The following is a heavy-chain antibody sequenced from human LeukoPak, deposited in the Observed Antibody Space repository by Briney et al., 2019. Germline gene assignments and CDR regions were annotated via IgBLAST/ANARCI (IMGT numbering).Heavy chain of an antibody. CDR1: GFSFSSYG. CDR2: IWYDGSKK. V-gene: IGHV3-33*01. CDR3: ARDREEYSSSSPNDY. D-gene: IGHD6-6*01. J-gene: IGHJ4*02. Sequence: GGSLRLSCAASGFSFSSYGMHWVRQAPGKGLEWVAVIWYDGSKKYYADSVKGRFTISRDNAKNSLYLQMNSLRAEDTAVYYCARDREEYSSSSPNDYWGQGTLVTVSS.